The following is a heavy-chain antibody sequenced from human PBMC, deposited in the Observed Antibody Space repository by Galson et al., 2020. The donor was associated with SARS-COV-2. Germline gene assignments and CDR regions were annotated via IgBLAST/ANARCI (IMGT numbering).Heavy chain of an antibody. D-gene: IGHD2-15*01. CDR3: ATTLSYCSGGSCYPNWFDP. CDR2: FDPEDGET. V-gene: IGHV1-24*01. CDR1: GYTLTKLS. Sequence: ASVKVSCKVSGYTLTKLSMHWVRQAPGKGLEWMGGFDPEDGETIYAQKFQGRVTMTEDTSTDTAYMELSSLRSEDTAVYYCATTLSYCSGGSCYPNWFDPWGQGTLVTVSS. J-gene: IGHJ5*02.